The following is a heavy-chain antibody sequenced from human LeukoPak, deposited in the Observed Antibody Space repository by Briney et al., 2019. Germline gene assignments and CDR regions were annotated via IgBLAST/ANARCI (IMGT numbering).Heavy chain of an antibody. CDR2: INPNSGGT. V-gene: IGHV1-2*04. Sequence: ASVKVSCKASGYTFTGYYMHWVRQAPGQGLEWMGWINPNSGGTNYAQKFQGWVTMTRDTSISTAYMELSRLRSDDTAVYYCARGDLYSGYEKGITLFDPWGQGTLVTVSS. CDR3: ARGDLYSGYEKGITLFDP. D-gene: IGHD5-12*01. J-gene: IGHJ5*02. CDR1: GYTFTGYY.